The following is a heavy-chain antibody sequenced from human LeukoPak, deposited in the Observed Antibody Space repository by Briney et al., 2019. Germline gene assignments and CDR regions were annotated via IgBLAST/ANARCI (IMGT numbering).Heavy chain of an antibody. V-gene: IGHV3-7*01. J-gene: IGHJ4*02. CDR3: ARDRNILYYYGSGSYDY. CDR2: IKQDGSEK. D-gene: IGHD3-10*01. Sequence: GGSLRLSCAASGFTFSSYWMSWVRQAPGKGLEWVANIKQDGSEKYYVDSVKGRFTISRDNAKNSLYLQMNSLRAEDTAVYYCARDRNILYYYGSGSYDYWGQGTLVTVSS. CDR1: GFTFSSYW.